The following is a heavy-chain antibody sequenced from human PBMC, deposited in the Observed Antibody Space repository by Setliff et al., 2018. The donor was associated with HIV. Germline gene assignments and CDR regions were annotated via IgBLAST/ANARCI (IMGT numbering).Heavy chain of an antibody. CDR2: ISGSGGST. CDR1: GFTFDDYA. V-gene: IGHV3-23*01. CDR3: AKVSRGTVVRGVIIVGYFDY. D-gene: IGHD3-10*01. Sequence: TGGSLRLSCAASGFTFDDYAMHWVRQAPGKGLEWVSAISGSGGSTYYADSVKGRFTISRDNSKNTLYLQMNSLRVEDTAICYCAKVSRGTVVRGVIIVGYFDYWGQGTLVTVSS. J-gene: IGHJ4*02.